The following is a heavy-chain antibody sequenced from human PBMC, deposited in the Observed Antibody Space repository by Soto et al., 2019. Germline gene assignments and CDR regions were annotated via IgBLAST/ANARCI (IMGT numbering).Heavy chain of an antibody. CDR1: GYTFTGQY. Sequence: ASVKVSCKASGYTFTGQYIHWVRQAPGQGLEWMGWINPNSGDTNYAQKFQGRVTMTRDTSIGTAYMGLSSLRSNDTAIYYCAKESSGITLYGMDVWGQGTTVTVSS. D-gene: IGHD1-7*01. J-gene: IGHJ6*02. CDR2: INPNSGDT. CDR3: AKESSGITLYGMDV. V-gene: IGHV1-2*02.